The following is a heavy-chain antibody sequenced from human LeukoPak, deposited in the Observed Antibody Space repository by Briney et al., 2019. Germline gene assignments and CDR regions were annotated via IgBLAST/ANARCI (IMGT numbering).Heavy chain of an antibody. D-gene: IGHD6-13*01. J-gene: IGHJ4*02. CDR2: INPNSGGT. Sequence: ASVKVSCKASGYTFTGYYMHWVRQAPGQGLEWMGWINPNSGGTNYAQKFQGRVTMTRNTSISTAYMELSSLRSEDTAVYYCARGKVAAAAVYFDYWGQGTLVTVSS. CDR3: ARGKVAAAAVYFDY. CDR1: GYTFTGYY. V-gene: IGHV1-2*02.